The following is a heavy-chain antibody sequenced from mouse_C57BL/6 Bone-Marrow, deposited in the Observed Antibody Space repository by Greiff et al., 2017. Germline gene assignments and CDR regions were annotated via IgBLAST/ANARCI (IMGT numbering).Heavy chain of an antibody. CDR2: INPYNGDT. J-gene: IGHJ1*03. V-gene: IGHV1-20*01. Sequence: SGPELVKPGDSVKISCKASGYSFTGYFMNWVMQSHGKSLEWIGRINPYNGDTFYNQKFKGKATLTVDKSSSTAHMELRSLTSEDSAVYYCARPYYYGSSYGYFDVWGTGTTVTVSS. CDR3: ARPYYYGSSYGYFDV. D-gene: IGHD1-1*01. CDR1: GYSFTGYF.